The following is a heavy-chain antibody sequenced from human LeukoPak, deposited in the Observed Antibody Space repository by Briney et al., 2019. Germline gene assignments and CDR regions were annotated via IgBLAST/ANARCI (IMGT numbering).Heavy chain of an antibody. CDR3: ARPGGYAFDI. Sequence: GGSLRLSCEASGFIFSTYAFHWGRQAPGKGPEWMAFITYDGSDTYFADSVKGRFTLSRDNSKNALYLQMNSLRTADTAVYYCARPGGYAFDIWGQGTMVTVSS. CDR1: GFIFSTYA. CDR2: ITYDGSDT. V-gene: IGHV3-30*04. J-gene: IGHJ3*02. D-gene: IGHD3-10*01.